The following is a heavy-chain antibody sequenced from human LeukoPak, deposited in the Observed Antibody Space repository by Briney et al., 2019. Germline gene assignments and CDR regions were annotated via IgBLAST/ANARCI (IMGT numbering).Heavy chain of an antibody. CDR3: ARYSYSGSDAFDI. J-gene: IGHJ3*02. D-gene: IGHD1-26*01. CDR1: GGPISSYY. Sequence: SETLSLTCIVSGGPISSYYWSWIRQPPGKGLEWIGYISYSGSINYNPSLKSRLTISVDTSKNQFSLKLSSVTAADTAVYYCARYSYSGSDAFDIWGQGTMVTVSS. V-gene: IGHV4-59*01. CDR2: ISYSGSI.